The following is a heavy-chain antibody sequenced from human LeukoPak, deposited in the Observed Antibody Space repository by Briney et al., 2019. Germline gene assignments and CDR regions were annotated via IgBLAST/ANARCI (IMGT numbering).Heavy chain of an antibody. J-gene: IGHJ4*02. V-gene: IGHV1-18*01. D-gene: IGHD3-10*01. CDR1: GYTFTSYG. CDR2: ISAYNGNT. Sequence: ASVKVSCTASGYTFTSYGISWVRQAPGQGLEWMGWISAYNGNTNYAQKLQGRVTMTTDTSTSTAYMELRSLRSDDTAVYYCARGKTYGSGSYGFFDYWGQGTLVTVSS. CDR3: ARGKTYGSGSYGFFDY.